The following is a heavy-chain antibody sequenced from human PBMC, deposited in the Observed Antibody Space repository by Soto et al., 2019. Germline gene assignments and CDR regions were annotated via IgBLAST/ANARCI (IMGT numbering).Heavy chain of an antibody. CDR3: ARTSGLGFRDWFDP. CDR1: GGSINSGGYH. D-gene: IGHD2-21*01. CDR2: IYYRGNT. Sequence: NPSETLSLTCSVSGGSINSGGYHWTWIRQHPEKGLEWIGYIYYRGNTYHNPSLRSRLTISVDTSKNQFSLNLTSVTAADTAVYYCARTSGLGFRDWFDPWGQGTLVTVSS. J-gene: IGHJ5*02. V-gene: IGHV4-31*03.